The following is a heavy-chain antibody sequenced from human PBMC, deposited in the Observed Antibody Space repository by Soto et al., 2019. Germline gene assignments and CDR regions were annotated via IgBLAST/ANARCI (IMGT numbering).Heavy chain of an antibody. CDR2: ISGGGSI. V-gene: IGHV3-23*01. CDR3: EKGGDLIVVVRGDV. Sequence: GGSLRLTCAASGFTFRTSAMSWVRQAPGKGLEWVSAISGGGSIFYADSVKGRFTISRDNSRNTLYLQMNSLRAEDTAVYYCEKGGDLIVVVRGDVWGQGTTVTVSS. CDR1: GFTFRTSA. J-gene: IGHJ6*02. D-gene: IGHD2-2*01.